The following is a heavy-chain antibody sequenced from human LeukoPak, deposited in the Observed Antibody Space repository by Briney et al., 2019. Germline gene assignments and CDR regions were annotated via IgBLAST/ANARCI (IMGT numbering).Heavy chain of an antibody. J-gene: IGHJ4*02. CDR2: ISWNSGSI. CDR1: GFTFDDYA. Sequence: PGGSLRLSCAASGFTFDDYAMHWVRQAPGKGLEWVSGISWNSGSIGYADSVKGRFTISRDNAKNSLYLQMNSLRAEDTALYYCAKGYSSSSGFYFDYWGQGTLVTVSS. D-gene: IGHD6-6*01. CDR3: AKGYSSSSGFYFDY. V-gene: IGHV3-9*01.